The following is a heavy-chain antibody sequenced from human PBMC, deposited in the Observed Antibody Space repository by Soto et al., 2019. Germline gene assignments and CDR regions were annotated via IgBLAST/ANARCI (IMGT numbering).Heavy chain of an antibody. CDR2: IYNSGST. J-gene: IGHJ4*02. V-gene: IGHV4-59*01. D-gene: IGHD3-3*01. CDR3: ARGRTIFAGGTRQFDY. CDR1: DGSITNYY. Sequence: QEQLQESGPGLVKPSETLSLTCTVSDGSITNYYWSWIRQPPGKGLEWIGYIYNSGSTDYKPSLKSRVTIPVDTSKNQVSLKVSSVTAADTAVYYCARGRTIFAGGTRQFDYWGQGTLVTVSS.